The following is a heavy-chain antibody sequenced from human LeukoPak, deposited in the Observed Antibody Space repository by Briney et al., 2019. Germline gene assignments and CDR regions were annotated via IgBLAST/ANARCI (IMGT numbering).Heavy chain of an antibody. CDR3: TRDALFGSGRTHLDF. Sequence: GGSLRLSCAASGFTFNRYWMSWVRQALGKGLEWVANIKHDGSEAHYVDSVKGRFTISRDNAKNSLSLQMNSLNVDDTGVYFCTRDALFGSGRTHLDFWSQGTLVSVSS. CDR2: IKHDGSEA. V-gene: IGHV3-7*04. J-gene: IGHJ4*02. D-gene: IGHD3-10*01. CDR1: GFTFNRYW.